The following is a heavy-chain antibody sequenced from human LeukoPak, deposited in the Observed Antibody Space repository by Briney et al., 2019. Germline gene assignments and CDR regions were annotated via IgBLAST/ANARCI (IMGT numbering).Heavy chain of an antibody. CDR1: GFTFSSYA. CDR3: ARGLGLPQTEYDMDV. CDR2: ISSNGGST. V-gene: IGHV3-64*01. J-gene: IGHJ6*02. Sequence: PGGSLRLSCAASGFTFSSYAMHWVRQAPGKGLEYVSAISSNGGSTYYANSVKGRFTISRDNSKNTLYLQMGSLRAEDMAVYYCARGLGLPQTEYDMDVWGQGATVTVSS. D-gene: IGHD3-16*01.